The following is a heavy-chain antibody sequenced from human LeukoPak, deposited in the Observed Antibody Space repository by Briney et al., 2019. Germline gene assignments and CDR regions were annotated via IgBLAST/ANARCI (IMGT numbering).Heavy chain of an antibody. CDR1: GVSISSYY. D-gene: IGHD1-26*01. J-gene: IGHJ4*02. CDR2: IYTSGST. V-gene: IGHV4-4*09. CDR3: ARAYSRSYSHFDD. Sequence: PSETLSLTCTVSGVSISSYYWSWIRQPPGKGLEWIGYIYTSGSTNYNPSLKSRVTISVDTSKNQFSLRLSSVTAADTAMYFCARAYSRSYSHFDDWGQGTLVTVSS.